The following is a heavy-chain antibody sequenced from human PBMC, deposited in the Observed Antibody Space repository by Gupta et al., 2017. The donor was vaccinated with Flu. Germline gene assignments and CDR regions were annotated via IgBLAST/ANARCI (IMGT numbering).Heavy chain of an antibody. J-gene: IGHJ4*02. CDR1: GFTFSSYA. Sequence: EVQLLESGGGFVQPGGSLRLSFAASGFTFSSYARSWVRQAPGKGLEWVSAISGRGGSTYYADSGKGRFTISRDNSKNTLYMQMNSRRAEETAVYYCAKDRRGTDMVNGFDYWGQGTLVTVYS. CDR2: ISGRGGST. V-gene: IGHV3-23*01. D-gene: IGHD5-18*01. CDR3: AKDRRGTDMVNGFDY.